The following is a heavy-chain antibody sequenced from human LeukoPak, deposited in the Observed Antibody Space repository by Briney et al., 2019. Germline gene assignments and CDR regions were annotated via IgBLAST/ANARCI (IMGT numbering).Heavy chain of an antibody. CDR1: GYTFTSYA. V-gene: IGHV1-18*01. CDR3: ARDLVHHRHLGTAYNWFDP. D-gene: IGHD3-16*01. Sequence: GASVKVSCKASGYTFTSYAMNWVRQAPGQGLRWMGWINTYNGNTIYAQKLQGRVTMTTDTSTSTAYMELRILRSDDTAVYYCARDLVHHRHLGTAYNWFDPWGQGTLVTVSS. CDR2: INTYNGNT. J-gene: IGHJ5*02.